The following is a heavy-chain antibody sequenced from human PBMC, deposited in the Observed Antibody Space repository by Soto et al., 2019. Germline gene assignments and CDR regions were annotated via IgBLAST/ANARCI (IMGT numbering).Heavy chain of an antibody. CDR3: ASESRLCSDVSSTIMRDAFAV. V-gene: IGHV4-4*02. D-gene: IGHD2-21*01. CDR2: IYHSGAT. CDR1: PFSVPNNNY. Sequence: QAPLQESGPGLVRPSGTLSLTCTVSPFSVPNNNYWNWVRQSPGKALEWIGEIYHSGATYYNPSLSRRATISMDTSMTQIGLQRTSVTAAATTLDSCASESRLCSDVSSTIMRDAFAVSGPGALFTVSS. J-gene: IGHJ3*01.